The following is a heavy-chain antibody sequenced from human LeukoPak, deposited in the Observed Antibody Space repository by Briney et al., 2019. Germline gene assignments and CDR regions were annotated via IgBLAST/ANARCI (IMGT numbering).Heavy chain of an antibody. V-gene: IGHV3-9*01. J-gene: IGHJ3*01. CDR2: INWNRDRI. D-gene: IGHD3-22*01. CDR1: GFIFGDYG. CDR3: ARASYYYDTSGLGAFDV. Sequence: GRSLRLSRAASGFIFGDYGMYWVRQAPGKGLEWVSGINWNRDRIGYADSVKGRFTISRDNAKNSLYMQMNSVRAEDTALYYCARASYYYDTSGLGAFDVWGQGTTVVVSS.